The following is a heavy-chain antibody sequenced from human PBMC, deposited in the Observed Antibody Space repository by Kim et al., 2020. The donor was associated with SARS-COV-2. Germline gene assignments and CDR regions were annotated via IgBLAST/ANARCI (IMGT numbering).Heavy chain of an antibody. D-gene: IGHD3-10*01. Sequence: GGSLRLSCAASGFTFSSYGMHWVRQAPGKGLEWVAVIWYDGSNKYYADSVKGRFTISRDNSKNTLYLQMNSLRAEDTAVYYCAREFRGYYYGSGSLLFDYWGQGTLVTVSS. CDR3: AREFRGYYYGSGSLLFDY. V-gene: IGHV3-33*01. CDR2: IWYDGSNK. J-gene: IGHJ4*02. CDR1: GFTFSSYG.